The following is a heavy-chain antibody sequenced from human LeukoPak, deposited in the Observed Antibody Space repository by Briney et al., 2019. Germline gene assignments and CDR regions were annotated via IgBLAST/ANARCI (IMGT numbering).Heavy chain of an antibody. V-gene: IGHV3-30*03. D-gene: IGHD4-11*01. CDR3: ARVYSNYYYYYMDV. J-gene: IGHJ6*03. CDR2: ISYDGSNK. Sequence: PGGSLRLSCAASGFTFSSYGMHWVRQAPGKGLEWVAVISYDGSNKYYADSVKGRFTISRDNSKNTLYLQMNSLRAEDTAVYYCARVYSNYYYYYMDVWGKGTTVTVSS. CDR1: GFTFSSYG.